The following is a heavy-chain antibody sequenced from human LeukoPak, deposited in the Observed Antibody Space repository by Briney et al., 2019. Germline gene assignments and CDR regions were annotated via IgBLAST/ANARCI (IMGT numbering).Heavy chain of an antibody. CDR1: GFTFSSSA. CDR2: ISNNGGYT. D-gene: IGHD4-11*01. V-gene: IGHV3-23*01. Sequence: PGGSLRLSCAASGFTFSSSAMSWVRQAPGKGLEWVSAISNNGGYTYYADSVQGRFTISRDNSKSTLCLPMNSLRVEDTAVYYCTTENYGNYVLPQWRQGTLVTVSS. CDR3: TTENYGNYVLPQ. J-gene: IGHJ4*02.